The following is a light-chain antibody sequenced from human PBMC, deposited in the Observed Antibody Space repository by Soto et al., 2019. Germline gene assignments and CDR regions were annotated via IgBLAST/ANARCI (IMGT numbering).Light chain of an antibody. V-gene: IGLV2-23*02. J-gene: IGLJ1*01. CDR2: EVY. CDR3: CLYAGRSHYV. CDR1: SSNVGGYSF. Sequence: QSALTQPASVSGSPGQSITISCTGTSSNVGGYSFVSWYQQHPGKAPKVIIYEVYERLSGVSNRFSGSKSGSTASLTISGLQIEDGGYYFCCLYAGRSHYVFGTGTKLTVL.